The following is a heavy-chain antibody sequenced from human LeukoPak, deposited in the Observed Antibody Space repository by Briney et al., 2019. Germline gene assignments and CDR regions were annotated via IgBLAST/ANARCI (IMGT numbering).Heavy chain of an antibody. V-gene: IGHV1-18*01. D-gene: IGHD5-18*01. CDR1: GYTFTSYG. J-gene: IGHJ4*02. CDR2: ISAYNGNT. CDR3: ARDYSYGYSTFDY. Sequence: GASVKVSCKASGYTFTSYGISWVRQAPGQGLEWMGWISAYNGNTNYAQKLQGRVTMTRDTSISTAYMELSRLRSDDTAVYYCARDYSYGYSTFDYWGQGTLVTVSS.